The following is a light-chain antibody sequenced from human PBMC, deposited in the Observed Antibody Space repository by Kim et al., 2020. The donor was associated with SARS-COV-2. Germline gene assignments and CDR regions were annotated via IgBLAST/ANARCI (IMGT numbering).Light chain of an antibody. CDR3: QQYDNFPLT. V-gene: IGKV1-33*01. CDR1: QDISNH. J-gene: IGKJ4*01. CDR2: DAS. Sequence: DIQMTQSPSSLSASVGDRVTITCQASQDISNHLNWYQQKPGKAPKLLIYDASNLETGVPSRFSGGGSGTDFTFTITSLQPEDIETYYCQQYDNFPLTFGGGTKVEIK.